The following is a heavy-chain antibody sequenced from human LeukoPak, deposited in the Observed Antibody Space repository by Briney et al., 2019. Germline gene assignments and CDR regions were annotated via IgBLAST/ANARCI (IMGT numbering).Heavy chain of an antibody. Sequence: TGGSLRLSCAASGFTFSSYAMSWVRQAPGKGLEWVSAISGSGGSTYYADSVKGRFTISRDNSKNTLYLQMNSLRAEDAAVYYCAKVRYDSSGYYRYYFDYWGQGTLVTVSS. CDR3: AKVRYDSSGYYRYYFDY. CDR1: GFTFSSYA. J-gene: IGHJ4*02. D-gene: IGHD3-22*01. CDR2: ISGSGGST. V-gene: IGHV3-23*01.